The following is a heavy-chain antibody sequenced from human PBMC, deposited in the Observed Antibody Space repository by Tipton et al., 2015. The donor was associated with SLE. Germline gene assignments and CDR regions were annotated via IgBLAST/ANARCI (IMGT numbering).Heavy chain of an antibody. D-gene: IGHD6-13*01. CDR2: ISWDGRSK. J-gene: IGHJ4*02. V-gene: IGHV3-43*01. CDR3: AKGVYSCSD. Sequence: SLRLSCAASGFTFDDYSMHWVRQAPGKSLEWVSVISWDGRSKYYADSVKGRFTISRDNSKNTLYLQMNSLRAEDTAVYYCAKGVYSCSDWGQGTLVTVSS. CDR1: GFTFDDYS.